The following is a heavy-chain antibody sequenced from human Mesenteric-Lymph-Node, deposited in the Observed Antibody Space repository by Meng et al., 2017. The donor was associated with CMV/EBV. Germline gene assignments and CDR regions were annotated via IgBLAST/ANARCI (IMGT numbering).Heavy chain of an antibody. CDR2: ITATGSYI. CDR1: AFNFSTYN. D-gene: IGHD1-20*01. J-gene: IGHJ4*02. V-gene: IGHV3-21*01. CDR3: ATVTGSPGY. Sequence: GESLKISCAASAFNFSTYNMNWVRQAPGKGLEWVSSITATGSYIYYADSVKGRFTISRDNAKKSLYLQMNSLRAEDTAVYYCATVTGSPGYWGQGTLVTVSS.